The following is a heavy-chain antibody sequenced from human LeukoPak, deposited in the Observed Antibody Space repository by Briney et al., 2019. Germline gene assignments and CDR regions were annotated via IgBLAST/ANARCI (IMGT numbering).Heavy chain of an antibody. D-gene: IGHD3-9*01. V-gene: IGHV4-39*01. Sequence: PSETLSLTCTVSGASLSVSGRNWGWVRRPPGKGLEWIASIYYSGSTYYRPSLQNRLPMSQDPSTQQLSLQLGYPTATDTSLSFCLSGHDNAFDPWGQGPLVPVSP. CDR3: LSGHDNAFDP. CDR2: IYYSGST. CDR1: GASLSVSGRN. J-gene: IGHJ5*02.